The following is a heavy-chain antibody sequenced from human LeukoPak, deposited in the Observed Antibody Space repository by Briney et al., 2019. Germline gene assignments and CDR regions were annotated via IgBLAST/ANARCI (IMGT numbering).Heavy chain of an antibody. CDR2: IIPIFGTA. CDR1: GGTFSSYA. D-gene: IGHD2-8*01. J-gene: IGHJ3*02. CDR3: AREHLSTNEGTVAFDI. Sequence: ASVKVSCKASGGTFSSYAISWVRQAPGQGLEWMGGIIPIFGTANYAQKFQGRVTITADESTSTAYMELSSLRSEDTAVYYCAREHLSTNEGTVAFDIWGQGTMVTVSS. V-gene: IGHV1-69*13.